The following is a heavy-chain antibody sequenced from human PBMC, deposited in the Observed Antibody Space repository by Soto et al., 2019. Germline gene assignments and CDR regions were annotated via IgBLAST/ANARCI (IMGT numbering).Heavy chain of an antibody. CDR2: ISYTGDT. Sequence: SETLSLTCSVSGDSVSTDRYFWTWIRQPPGKGLEWIAYISYTGDTNYNPSLKSRVTISIGTSRNQFSLTLTSVTAADTAVYFCARIVVGATVDLWGQGSLVTVSS. D-gene: IGHD1-26*01. CDR3: ARIVVGATVDL. V-gene: IGHV4-61*01. J-gene: IGHJ5*02. CDR1: GDSVSTDRYF.